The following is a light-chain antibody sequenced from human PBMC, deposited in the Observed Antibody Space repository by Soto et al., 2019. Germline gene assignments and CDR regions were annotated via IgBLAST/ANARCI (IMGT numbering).Light chain of an antibody. J-gene: IGKJ2*01. V-gene: IGKV1-6*01. Sequence: AIQMTQSPSSLSASVGDRVTITCRASQGIRNDLDWFQQKPGKAPKLLISKATNLQSGVPSRFSGSGSGTDFSLTISSLQPVDSATYFCQQYNDFQYSFGPGTKLDI. CDR2: KAT. CDR1: QGIRND. CDR3: QQYNDFQYS.